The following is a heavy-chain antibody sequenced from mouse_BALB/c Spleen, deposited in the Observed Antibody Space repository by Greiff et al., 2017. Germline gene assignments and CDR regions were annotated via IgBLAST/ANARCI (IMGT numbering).Heavy chain of an antibody. J-gene: IGHJ4*01. D-gene: IGHD2-4*01. CDR3: ARTSMITTGYYYAMDY. CDR2: IWAGGST. CDR1: GFSLTSYG. V-gene: IGHV2-9*02. Sequence: QVQLKESGPGLVAPSQSLSITCTVSGFSLTSYGVHWVRQPPGKGLEWLGVIWAGGSTNYNSALMSRLSISKDNSKSQVFLKMNSLQTDDTAMYYCARTSMITTGYYYAMDYWGQGTSVTVSS.